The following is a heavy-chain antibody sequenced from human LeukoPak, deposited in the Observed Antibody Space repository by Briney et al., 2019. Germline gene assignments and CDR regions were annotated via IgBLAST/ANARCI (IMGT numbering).Heavy chain of an antibody. CDR3: TRGSGTSWFDY. D-gene: IGHD2-2*01. CDR1: GYTFTDNY. J-gene: IGHJ4*02. CDR2: MNPNSGGT. V-gene: IGHV1-2*02. Sequence: ASVTVSCKPSGYTFTDNYLHWVRQAPGQGLEWVGWMNPNSGGTGYAQKFQGRVTMTRDTSISTAYMELSSLTSDDTAVYCTRGSGTSWFDYGGQGSLVTVSA.